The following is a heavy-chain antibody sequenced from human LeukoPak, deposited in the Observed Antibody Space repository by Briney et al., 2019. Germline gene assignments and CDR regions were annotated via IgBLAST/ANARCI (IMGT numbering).Heavy chain of an antibody. CDR2: IYYSGST. CDR3: ARGGARSLYYYYYYMDV. Sequence: SETLSLTRTVSGGSISSYYWSWIRQPPGKGLEWIGYIYYSGSTNYNPSLKSRVTISVDTSKNQFSLKLSSVTAADTAVYYCARGGARSLYYYYYYMDVWGKGTTVTVSS. D-gene: IGHD3-16*01. CDR1: GGSISSYY. V-gene: IGHV4-59*08. J-gene: IGHJ6*03.